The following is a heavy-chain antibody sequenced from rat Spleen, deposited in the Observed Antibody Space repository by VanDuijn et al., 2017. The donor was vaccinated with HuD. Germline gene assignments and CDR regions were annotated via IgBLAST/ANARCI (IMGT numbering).Heavy chain of an antibody. Sequence: EVQLVESGGGLVQPGRSLKLSCAASGFIFSNYDMAWVRQAPTKGLEWVASISPSGSTTYYRDSVKGRFTVSRDNAKSTLYLQMDSLRSEDTATYYCARRPSFFDYWGQGVMVTVSS. J-gene: IGHJ2*01. CDR3: ARRPSFFDY. CDR2: ISPSGSTT. V-gene: IGHV5-25*01. CDR1: GFIFSNYD.